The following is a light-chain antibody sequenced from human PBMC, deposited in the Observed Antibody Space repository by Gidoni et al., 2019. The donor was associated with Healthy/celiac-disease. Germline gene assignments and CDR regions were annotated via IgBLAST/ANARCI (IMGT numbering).Light chain of an antibody. CDR1: QSISSY. CDR2: AAS. CDR3: QQSYSTPGS. Sequence: DIQMTQSPSSLSASVGDIATITCRASQSISSYLNWYQQKPGKAPKLLIYAASSLKSGVPSRFSGRGSGTDFTLTSSSLQTEDFATYYCQQSYSTPGSLGQGTKLEIK. V-gene: IGKV1-39*01. J-gene: IGKJ2*03.